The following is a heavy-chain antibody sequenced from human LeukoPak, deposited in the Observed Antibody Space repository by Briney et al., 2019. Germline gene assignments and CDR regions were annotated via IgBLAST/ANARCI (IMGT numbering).Heavy chain of an antibody. CDR2: INPNTGGT. V-gene: IGHV1-2*02. Sequence: ASVKVSCKTSGYTFTGYYMHWVRQAPGQGLEWMGCINPNTGGTNYAQKFQGRVTMTSDTSISTAYMELSSLKSDDTAMYYCARAPMIVVVFPPRLDFWGQGTLVTVSS. D-gene: IGHD3-22*01. J-gene: IGHJ4*02. CDR3: ARAPMIVVVFPPRLDF. CDR1: GYTFTGYY.